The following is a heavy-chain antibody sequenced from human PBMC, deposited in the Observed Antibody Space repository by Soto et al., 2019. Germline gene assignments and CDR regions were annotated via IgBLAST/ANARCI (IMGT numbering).Heavy chain of an antibody. CDR2: IYYSGTT. J-gene: IGHJ4*02. V-gene: IGHV4-39*01. CDR1: GGSLISNNHY. Sequence: QLQLRESGPGLVKPSETLSLTCTVSGGSLISNNHYWGWLRQPPGKGLEWIGNIYYSGTTYYNPSLKSRVTMSVDTSKGQFSLKFSSMTVADTAVYFCARRSTISRGFDYWGQGTLVAVSS. D-gene: IGHD3-3*01. CDR3: ARRSTISRGFDY.